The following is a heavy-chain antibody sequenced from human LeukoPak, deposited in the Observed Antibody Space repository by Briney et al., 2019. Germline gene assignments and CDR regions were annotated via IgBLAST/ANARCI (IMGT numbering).Heavy chain of an antibody. CDR3: TRLSCGSGSYYPNDY. D-gene: IGHD3-10*01. V-gene: IGHV3-73*01. CDR2: IRSKANSYAT. J-gene: IGHJ4*02. CDR1: GFTFSGSA. Sequence: GGSLRLSCAASGFTFSGSAMHWVRQASGKGLEWVGRIRSKANSYATAYAASVKGRFTISRDDSKNTAYLQMNSLKTEDTAVYYCTRLSCGSGSYYPNDYWGQGTLVTVSS.